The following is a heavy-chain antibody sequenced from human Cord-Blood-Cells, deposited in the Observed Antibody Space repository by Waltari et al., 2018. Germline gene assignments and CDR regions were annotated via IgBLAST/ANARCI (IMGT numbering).Heavy chain of an antibody. D-gene: IGHD6-19*01. CDR3: ARSVSSGWYWFDP. V-gene: IGHV1-69*12. CDR2: FSPILGTA. J-gene: IGHJ5*02. Sequence: QVQLVQSGAEVKKPGSSVKVSCKASGGTFSSYAISWVRQAPGQGLEWMGGFSPILGTANYEQKFQGRVTMTADESTSTAYMELSSLRSEDTAVYYCARSVSSGWYWFDPWGQGTLVTVSS. CDR1: GGTFSSYA.